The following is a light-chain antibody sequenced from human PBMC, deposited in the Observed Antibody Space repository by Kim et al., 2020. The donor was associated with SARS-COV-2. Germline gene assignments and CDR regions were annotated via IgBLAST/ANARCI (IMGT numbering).Light chain of an antibody. J-gene: IGLJ2*01. CDR1: VLAKKY. CDR3: YSYSAAGEPL. V-gene: IGLV3-27*01. Sequence: VDPGQTARITCSGDVLAKKYARWFQQKPGQAPVLVIYKDTERPSGIPERFSGSSSGTTVTLTISGAQVGDEGDYYCYSYSAAGEPLLGGGTQLTVL. CDR2: KDT.